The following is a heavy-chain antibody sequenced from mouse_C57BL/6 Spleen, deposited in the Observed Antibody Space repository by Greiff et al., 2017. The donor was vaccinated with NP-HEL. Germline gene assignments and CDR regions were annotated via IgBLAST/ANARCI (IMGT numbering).Heavy chain of an antibody. CDR1: GYTFTSYW. D-gene: IGHD4-1*01. CDR3: ARRETGTLYYFDY. J-gene: IGHJ2*01. V-gene: IGHV1-61*01. Sequence: QVQLQQPGAELVRPGSSVKLSCKASGYTFTSYWMDWVKQRPGQGLEWIGNIYPSDSETHYNQKFKDKATLTVDKSSSTAYMQLSSLTSEDSAVYYCARRETGTLYYFDYWGQGTTLTVSS. CDR2: IYPSDSET.